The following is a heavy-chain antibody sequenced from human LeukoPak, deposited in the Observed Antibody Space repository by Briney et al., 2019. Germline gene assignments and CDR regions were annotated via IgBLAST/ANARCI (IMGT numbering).Heavy chain of an antibody. CDR1: GFIFSPYA. Sequence: GGSLRLSCAASGFIFSPYAMSWVRQAPGKGLEWVAGIAGGDDRFYADSVKGRFSISRDNSKNTVDLQMNSLRVEDTAVYYCAKSDRYYGSGDSYYYGMDVWGQGTTVTVSS. V-gene: IGHV3-23*01. CDR3: AKSDRYYGSGDSYYYGMDV. J-gene: IGHJ6*02. D-gene: IGHD3-10*01. CDR2: IAGGDDR.